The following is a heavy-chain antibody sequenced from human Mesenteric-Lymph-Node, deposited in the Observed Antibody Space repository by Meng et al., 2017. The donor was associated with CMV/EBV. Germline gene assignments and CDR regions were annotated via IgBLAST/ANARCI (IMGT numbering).Heavy chain of an antibody. CDR2: IKQDGSEK. V-gene: IGHV3-7*01. Sequence: GESLKISCAASGFTFSSYWMSWVRQAPGRGLEWVANIKQDGSEKYYVDSVKGRFTISRDNAKNSLYLQMNTLRAEDTAVYYCVRDYYDSSGYRGDFDYWGQGTLVTVSS. D-gene: IGHD3-22*01. CDR1: GFTFSSYW. CDR3: VRDYYDSSGYRGDFDY. J-gene: IGHJ4*02.